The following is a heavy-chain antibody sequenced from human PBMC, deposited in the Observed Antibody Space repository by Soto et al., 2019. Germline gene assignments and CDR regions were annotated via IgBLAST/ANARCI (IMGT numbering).Heavy chain of an antibody. V-gene: IGHV3-21*01. D-gene: IGHD2-2*01. CDR1: GFTFSSYS. CDR3: ARDGCSSTSCYYDDDYGMDA. CDR2: ISSSSSYI. J-gene: IGHJ6*02. Sequence: SCAASGFTFSSYSMNWVRQAPGKGLEWVSSISSSSSYIYYADSVKGRFTISRDNAKNSLYLXMKRLRXEXXAVYYCARDGCSSTSCYYDDDYGMDACGQGTTVTVSS.